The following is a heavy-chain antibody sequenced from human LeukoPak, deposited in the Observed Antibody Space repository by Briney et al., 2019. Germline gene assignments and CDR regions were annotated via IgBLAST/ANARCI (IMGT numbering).Heavy chain of an antibody. V-gene: IGHV4-34*01. J-gene: IGHJ4*02. CDR2: INHSGST. Sequence: TSETLSLTCAVYGGSFSGYYWSWIRQPPGKGLEWIGEINHSGSTNYNPSLKSRVTISVDTSKNQFSLKLSSATAADTAVYYCARSQVKEGDGYNSRNPVDYWGQGTLVTVSS. CDR1: GGSFSGYY. D-gene: IGHD5-24*01. CDR3: ARSQVKEGDGYNSRNPVDY.